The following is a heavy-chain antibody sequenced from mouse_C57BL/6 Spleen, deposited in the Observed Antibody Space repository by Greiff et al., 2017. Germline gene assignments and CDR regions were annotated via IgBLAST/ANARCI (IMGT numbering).Heavy chain of an antibody. CDR3: ARYGYDFDY. V-gene: IGHV1-54*01. D-gene: IGHD1-2*01. CDR1: GYAFTNYL. J-gene: IGHJ2*01. CDR2: INPGSGGT. Sequence: QVQLQQSGAELVRPGTSVKVSCKASGYAFTNYLIEWVKQRPGQGLEWIGVINPGSGGTNYNEKFKGKATLTADKSSSTAYMQLSSLTSEDSAVYFCARYGYDFDYWGQGTTLTVSS.